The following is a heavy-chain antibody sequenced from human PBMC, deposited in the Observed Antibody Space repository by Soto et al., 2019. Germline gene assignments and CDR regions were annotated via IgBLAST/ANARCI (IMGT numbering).Heavy chain of an antibody. J-gene: IGHJ4*02. D-gene: IGHD6-19*01. CDR1: GYTFTTYA. Sequence: QVQLVQSGAEVKKPGASVKVSFKASGYTFTTYAMHWVRQVPGQRFEWMGWINAGNGNTKYSQKFQGRVTITRDTSASTAYMELSSLRFEDTGVYYCARDGAVAGNINFDYWGQGTLVTVSS. V-gene: IGHV1-3*01. CDR3: ARDGAVAGNINFDY. CDR2: INAGNGNT.